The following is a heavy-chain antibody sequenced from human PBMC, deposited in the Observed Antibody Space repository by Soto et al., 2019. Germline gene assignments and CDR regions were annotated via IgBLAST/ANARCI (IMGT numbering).Heavy chain of an antibody. CDR1: GYIFTNYD. D-gene: IGHD6-19*01. CDR3: VRFAASGWYTGGY. J-gene: IGHJ4*02. Sequence: QVQLVQSGGEVKKPGASVKVSCKASGYIFTNYDIGWVRQAPGQGLEWMGWISPYSGNTKYTQKVQGRVTRTTDTATSTAYMGRRSRRSDDPVVYYCVRFAASGWYTGGYWGQGTLVTVSS. CDR2: ISPYSGNT. V-gene: IGHV1-18*01.